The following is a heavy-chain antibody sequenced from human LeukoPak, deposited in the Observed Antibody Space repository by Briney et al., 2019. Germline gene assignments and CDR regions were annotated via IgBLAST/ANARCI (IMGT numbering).Heavy chain of an antibody. Sequence: PSETLSLTCTVSGGPISSYYWSWIRQPPGKGLEWIGYIYYSGSTNYNPSLKSRVTISVDTSKNQFSLKLSSVTAADTAVYYCARGSGDYLYYYYYYMDVWGKGTTITVSS. V-gene: IGHV4-59*01. CDR3: ARGSGDYLYYYYYYMDV. CDR2: IYYSGST. D-gene: IGHD4-17*01. CDR1: GGPISSYY. J-gene: IGHJ6*03.